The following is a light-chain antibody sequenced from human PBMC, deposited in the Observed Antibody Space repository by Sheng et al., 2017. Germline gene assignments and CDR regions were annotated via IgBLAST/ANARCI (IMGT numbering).Light chain of an antibody. Sequence: IVLTQSPATLSLSPGERATLSCRASQSVSSYLAWYQQKPGQAPRLLIYDASNRATGIPARFSGSGSGTDFTLTISSLEPEDFAVYYCQQRSNWVTFGPGTKWISN. CDR2: DAS. CDR1: QSVSSY. V-gene: IGKV3-11*01. J-gene: IGKJ3*01. CDR3: QQRSNWVT.